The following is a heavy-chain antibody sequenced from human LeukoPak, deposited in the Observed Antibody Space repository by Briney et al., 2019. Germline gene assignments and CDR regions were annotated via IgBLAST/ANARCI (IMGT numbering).Heavy chain of an antibody. D-gene: IGHD4-23*01. CDR1: GYTFTGYY. Sequence: ASVKVSCKASGYTFTGYYMHWVRQAPGQGLEWMGWINPNSGGTNYAQKFQGWVTMTRDTSISTAYMELRRLRSDDTAVYYCARDKAVTTEVTQHFQHWGQGTLVTVSS. J-gene: IGHJ1*01. V-gene: IGHV1-2*04. CDR3: ARDKAVTTEVTQHFQH. CDR2: INPNSGGT.